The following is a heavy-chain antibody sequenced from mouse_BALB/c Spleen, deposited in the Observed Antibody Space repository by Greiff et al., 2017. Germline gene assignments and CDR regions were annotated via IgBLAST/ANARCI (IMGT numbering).Heavy chain of an antibody. CDR1: GFTFSGFC. CDR3: ARDHYYFAY. CDR2: SRNKASDYTT. Sequence: EVQLMESGGGLVQPGGSLRLSCAASGFTFSGFCMKWVRQPPGKRLEWIAASRNKASDYTTEYSASVKGRFIVSRDTSQSILYLQRNALRAEDTAIYYCARDHYYFAYWGQGTTVTVSA. J-gene: IGHJ2*01. V-gene: IGHV7-1*02.